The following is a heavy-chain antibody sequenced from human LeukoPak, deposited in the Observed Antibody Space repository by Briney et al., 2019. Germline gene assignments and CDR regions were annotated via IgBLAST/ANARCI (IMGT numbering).Heavy chain of an antibody. CDR3: ARGALDPETVTNYFEY. V-gene: IGHV1-2*02. CDR2: INPNSGGT. CDR1: GYTFSDHY. Sequence: ASVRVSCKASGYTFSDHYIQWVRQAPGQGFDWLGWINPNSGGTDSARKFRGRVTMTRDMSLSTAYMELTRLTYDDTAVYYCARGALDPETVTNYFEYWAQGTLVVVSS. J-gene: IGHJ4*02. D-gene: IGHD4-17*01.